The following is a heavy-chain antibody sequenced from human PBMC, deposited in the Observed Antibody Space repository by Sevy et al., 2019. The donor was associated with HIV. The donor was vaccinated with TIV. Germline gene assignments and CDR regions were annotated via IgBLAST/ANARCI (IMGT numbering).Heavy chain of an antibody. J-gene: IGHJ6*02. CDR2: ISSSSSYI. Sequence: GGSLRLSCAASGFTFGSYSMNWVRQAPGKGLEWVSSISSSSSYIYYADSVKGRFTISRDNAKNSLYLQMNSLRAEDTAVYYCARDVRNDFGGRENYYYYYGMDVWGQGTTVTVSS. CDR3: ARDVRNDFGGRENYYYYYGMDV. V-gene: IGHV3-21*01. CDR1: GFTFGSYS. D-gene: IGHD3-16*01.